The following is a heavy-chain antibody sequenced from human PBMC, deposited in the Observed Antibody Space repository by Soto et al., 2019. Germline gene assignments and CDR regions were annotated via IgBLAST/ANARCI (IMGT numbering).Heavy chain of an antibody. V-gene: IGHV3-23*01. Sequence: GGFLRLSCAASGFTMNSYAMSWVRQSPGKGLEWVSSISGSGVSTYYADSVKGRFTISRDNSKSTLYLQLNSLRAEDTAVYYCAIHPGYSSGWLIRFDYWGPGTLVTVSS. CDR1: GFTMNSYA. CDR3: AIHPGYSSGWLIRFDY. J-gene: IGHJ4*02. D-gene: IGHD6-19*01. CDR2: ISGSGVST.